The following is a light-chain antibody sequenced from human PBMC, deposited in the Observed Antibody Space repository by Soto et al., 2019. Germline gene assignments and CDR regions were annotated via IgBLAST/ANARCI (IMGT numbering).Light chain of an antibody. CDR2: AAS. J-gene: IGKJ5*01. CDR3: QQYGSSIT. CDR1: QTVNGNY. V-gene: IGKV3-20*01. Sequence: TVLTQSPGTLSLSPGERATLSCRASQTVNGNYLGWYQQKPGQAPRLLIYAASRRATGIPDRFSGSGSGTDFTLTISRLEPEDFAVYYCQQYGSSITFGQGTRLEIK.